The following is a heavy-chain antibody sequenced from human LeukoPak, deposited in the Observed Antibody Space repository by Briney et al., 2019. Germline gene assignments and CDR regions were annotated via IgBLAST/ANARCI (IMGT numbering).Heavy chain of an antibody. J-gene: IGHJ6*02. V-gene: IGHV3-30*18. Sequence: SLRLSCAASGFTFSSYGMHWVRQAPGKGLEGVAVISYDGSNKYYADSVKGRFTISRDNSKNTLYLQMNSLRAEDTAVYYCAKNVVVVPAAQNYYYYGMDVWGQGTTVTVSS. CDR2: ISYDGSNK. D-gene: IGHD2-2*01. CDR1: GFTFSSYG. CDR3: AKNVVVVPAAQNYYYYGMDV.